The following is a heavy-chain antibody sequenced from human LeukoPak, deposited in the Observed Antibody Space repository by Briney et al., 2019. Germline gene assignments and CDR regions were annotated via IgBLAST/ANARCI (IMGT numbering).Heavy chain of an antibody. D-gene: IGHD3-3*01. Sequence: GGSLRLSCAASGFPFDDYTMHWVRQAPGKGLEWVSLISWDGGSIYYADSVKGRFNISRDNSKNSLYLQMDSLRTEDTALYYCAKDRRDFWSGQMDVWGKGTTVTDSS. CDR1: GFPFDDYT. CDR2: ISWDGGSI. V-gene: IGHV3-43*01. CDR3: AKDRRDFWSGQMDV. J-gene: IGHJ6*04.